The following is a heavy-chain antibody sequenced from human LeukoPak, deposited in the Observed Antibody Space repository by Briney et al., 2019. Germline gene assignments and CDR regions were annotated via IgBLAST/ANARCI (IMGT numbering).Heavy chain of an antibody. CDR3: AKDLPDRYSLEY. CDR2: TNYDGSDR. Sequence: GGSLRLSCAASGFTLRNYAMYWVRQAPGKGLGWVAFTNYDGSDRCYADSVKGRFTVSRDNPKNTPYLQMNSLRTEDTAVYYCAKDLPDRYSLEYWGQGTMVTVPS. J-gene: IGHJ4*02. V-gene: IGHV3-30*02. CDR1: GFTLRNYA. D-gene: IGHD2-15*01.